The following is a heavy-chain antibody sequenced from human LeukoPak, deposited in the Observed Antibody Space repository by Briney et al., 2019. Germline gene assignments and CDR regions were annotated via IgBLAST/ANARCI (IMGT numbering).Heavy chain of an antibody. Sequence: SQTLSLTCAVSGGSISSGGYSWSWIRQPPGKGLEWIGYIYHSGSTYYNPSLKSRVTISVDRSKNQFSLKLSSVTAADTAVYYCARSLAPFAYYCSSTSCYTWYFDLWGRGTLVTVSS. CDR3: ARSLAPFAYYCSSTSCYTWYFDL. J-gene: IGHJ2*01. V-gene: IGHV4-30-2*01. CDR2: IYHSGST. CDR1: GGSISSGGYS. D-gene: IGHD2-2*01.